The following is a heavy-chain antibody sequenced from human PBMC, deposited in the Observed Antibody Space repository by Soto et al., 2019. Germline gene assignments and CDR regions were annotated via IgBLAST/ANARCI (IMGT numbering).Heavy chain of an antibody. D-gene: IGHD3-10*01. CDR1: GFTFSSYA. CDR2: ISGSGGST. Sequence: EVQLLESGGGLVQPGGSLRLSCAASGFTFSSYAMSWVRQAPGKGLEWVSAISGSGGSTYYADSVKGRFTISRDNSKNTLYLQMNSLGAEDTAVDYCATTFYGSGSYYNAGHFDYWGQGTLVTVSS. J-gene: IGHJ4*02. V-gene: IGHV3-23*01. CDR3: ATTFYGSGSYYNAGHFDY.